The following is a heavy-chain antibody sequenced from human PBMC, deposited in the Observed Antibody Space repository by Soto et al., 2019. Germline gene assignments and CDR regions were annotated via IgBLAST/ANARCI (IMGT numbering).Heavy chain of an antibody. Sequence: SETLSLTCAVYGGSFSGYYWSWIRQPPGKGLEWIGEINHSGSTNYNPSLKSRVTISVDTSKNQFSLKLSSVTAADTAVYYCARGRKYSSSSAYYYMDVWGKGTTVTVSS. CDR1: GGSFSGYY. V-gene: IGHV4-34*01. D-gene: IGHD6-13*01. CDR3: ARGRKYSSSSAYYYMDV. CDR2: INHSGST. J-gene: IGHJ6*03.